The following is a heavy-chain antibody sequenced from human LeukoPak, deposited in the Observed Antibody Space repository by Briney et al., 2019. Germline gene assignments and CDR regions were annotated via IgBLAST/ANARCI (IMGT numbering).Heavy chain of an antibody. V-gene: IGHV1-8*01. CDR3: ARDRAGGWFDP. D-gene: IGHD3-10*01. CDR2: MNPNSGNT. CDR1: GYTVRTYD. J-gene: IGHJ5*02. Sequence: ASVKVSCKASGYTVRTYDINWVRQATGQGLEWMGWMNPNSGNTGYAQKFQGRVTLTRNTSISTAYMELSSLRSEDTAVYYCARDRAGGWFDPWGQETLVIVSS.